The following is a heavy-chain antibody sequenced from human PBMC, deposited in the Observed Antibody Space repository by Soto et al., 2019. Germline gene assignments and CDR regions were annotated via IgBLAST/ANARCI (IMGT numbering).Heavy chain of an antibody. D-gene: IGHD3-16*02. V-gene: IGHV4-34*01. CDR2: INHSGST. CDR1: GGSFSGYY. Sequence: SETLSLTCAVYGGSFSGYYWSWIRQPPGKGLEWIGEINHSGSTNYNPSLKSRVTISVDTSKNQFSLKLSSVTAADTAVYYCARGQKDYIWGSYRPQCYFDYWGQGTLVTISS. J-gene: IGHJ4*02. CDR3: ARGQKDYIWGSYRPQCYFDY.